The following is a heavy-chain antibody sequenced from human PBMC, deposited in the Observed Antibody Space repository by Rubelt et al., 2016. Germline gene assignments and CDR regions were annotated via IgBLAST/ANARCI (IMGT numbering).Heavy chain of an antibody. D-gene: IGHD5-24*01. CDR3: ARISIVEMDTIDY. J-gene: IGHJ4*02. CDR1: GFSLSNARMG. Sequence: QVTLKESGPVLVKPTETLTLTCTVSGFSLSNARMGVSWIRQPPGKALDWLAHIFSNDEKSYSTSLTSRLTIPRVTSKSQVVRTMTNMDPVDTATYYCARISIVEMDTIDYWGQGTLVTVSS. V-gene: IGHV2-26*01. CDR2: IFSNDEK.